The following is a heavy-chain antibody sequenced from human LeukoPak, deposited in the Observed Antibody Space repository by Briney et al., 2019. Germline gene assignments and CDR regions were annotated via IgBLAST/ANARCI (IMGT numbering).Heavy chain of an antibody. CDR1: GRSISSGGYY. D-gene: IGHD3-22*01. CDR2: IYYSGNT. V-gene: IGHV4-31*03. J-gene: IGHJ4*02. Sequence: SQTLSLTCTVSGRSISSGGYYWSWIRQHPGKGLEWIGYIYYSGNTFYNPSLKSRVTISVDTSKNEFSLNLSSVTAADTAVYYCARGRAYYYDSSGYYYFDYWGQGTLVTVSS. CDR3: ARGRAYYYDSSGYYYFDY.